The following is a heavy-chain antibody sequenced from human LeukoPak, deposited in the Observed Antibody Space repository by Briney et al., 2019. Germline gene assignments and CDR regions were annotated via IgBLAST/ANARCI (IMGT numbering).Heavy chain of an antibody. D-gene: IGHD3-3*01. CDR3: ARGHNLEWLFNYYYYMDV. CDR2: IIPIFGTA. J-gene: IGHJ6*03. Sequence: SVKVSCKASGGTFSSYAISWVRQAPGQGLEWMGGIIPIFGTANYAQKFQGRVTITADESTSTAYMELSSLRSEDTAVYYCARGHNLEWLFNYYYYMDVWGKGTTVTVSS. CDR1: GGTFSSYA. V-gene: IGHV1-69*13.